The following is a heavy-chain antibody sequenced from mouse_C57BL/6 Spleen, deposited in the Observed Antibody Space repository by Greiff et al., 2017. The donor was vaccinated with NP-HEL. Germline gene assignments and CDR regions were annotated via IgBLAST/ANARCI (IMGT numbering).Heavy chain of an antibody. J-gene: IGHJ2*01. D-gene: IGHD2-14*01. V-gene: IGHV1-61*01. CDR3: ARRGIIGNFDY. CDR2: IYPSDSET. Sequence: QVQLQQPGAELVRPGSSVKLSCKASGYTFTSYWMDWVKQRPGQGLEWIGNIYPSDSETHYNQKFKDKATLTVDKSSSTAYMQLSSLTSEDSAVYDSARRGIIGNFDYWGQGTTLTVSS. CDR1: GYTFTSYW.